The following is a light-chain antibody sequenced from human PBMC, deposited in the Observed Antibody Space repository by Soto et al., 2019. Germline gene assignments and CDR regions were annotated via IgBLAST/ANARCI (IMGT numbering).Light chain of an antibody. CDR3: SSYAGSTPYV. V-gene: IGLV2-8*01. CDR2: EVS. J-gene: IGLJ1*01. Sequence: QSALTQPPSASGSPGQSVTISCTGTSSDVGGYNYVSWYQQHPGKAPKLMIYEVSKRPSGLPDRFSGSKSGNTASLTVSRHQAEDEADYYCSSYAGSTPYVFGTGTKLTVL. CDR1: SSDVGGYNY.